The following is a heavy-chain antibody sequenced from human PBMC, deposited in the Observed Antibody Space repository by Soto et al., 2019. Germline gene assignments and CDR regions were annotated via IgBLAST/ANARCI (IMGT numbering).Heavy chain of an antibody. Sequence: SETLSLTCTVSGGSISGNYWSWIRQPPGKGLEWIGYIYYTGSTYYNPSLKSRGTISVHTSKNEVSLKVSSVTAADTAVYFCARGWEVLDYWGQGTLVTVS. J-gene: IGHJ4*02. CDR1: GGSISGNY. D-gene: IGHD1-26*01. CDR2: IYYTGST. CDR3: ARGWEVLDY. V-gene: IGHV4-59*01.